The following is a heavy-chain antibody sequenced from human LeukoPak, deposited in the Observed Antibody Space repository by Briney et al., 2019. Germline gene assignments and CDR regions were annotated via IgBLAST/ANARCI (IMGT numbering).Heavy chain of an antibody. J-gene: IGHJ4*02. Sequence: PGRSLRLSCAASGFTFSTYSMHWVRQAPGKGLEWVAAISYDGSNKYYADSVKGRFTISRDNSKNTLYLQMNSLRDEDTAVYYCATSRGAEVPRFAYWGQGTLVTVSS. CDR1: GFTFSTYS. V-gene: IGHV3-30*04. CDR3: ATSRGAEVPRFAY. D-gene: IGHD1-26*01. CDR2: ISYDGSNK.